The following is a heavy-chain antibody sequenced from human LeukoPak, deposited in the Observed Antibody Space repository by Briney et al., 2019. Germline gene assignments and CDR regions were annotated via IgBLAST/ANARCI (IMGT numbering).Heavy chain of an antibody. Sequence: PGGSLRLSCGASGFTFSNYGMLWVRQAPGKGLEWVSFIRYDGSNKYYADSVKGRFTISRDNSKNTLYLQMNSLRAEDTAVYYCAKDITAMVPEGLSYWGQGTLVTVSS. V-gene: IGHV3-30*02. CDR3: AKDITAMVPEGLSY. J-gene: IGHJ4*02. D-gene: IGHD5-18*01. CDR2: IRYDGSNK. CDR1: GFTFSNYG.